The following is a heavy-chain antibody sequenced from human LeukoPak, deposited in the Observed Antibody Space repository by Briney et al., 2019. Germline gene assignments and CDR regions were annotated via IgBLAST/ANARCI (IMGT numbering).Heavy chain of an antibody. V-gene: IGHV1-46*01. Sequence: ASVKVSCKASGYTFSSYYMHWVRQAPGQGLEWMGIINPSGGSTSYAQKFQGRVTITRDMSTSTVYMELSSLRSEDTAVYYCARDSSQGAKEYYFDYWGQGTLVTVSS. CDR2: INPSGGST. D-gene: IGHD6-13*01. CDR1: GYTFSSYY. J-gene: IGHJ4*02. CDR3: ARDSSQGAKEYYFDY.